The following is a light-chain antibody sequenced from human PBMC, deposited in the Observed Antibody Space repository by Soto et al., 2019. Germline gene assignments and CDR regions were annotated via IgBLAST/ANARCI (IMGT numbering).Light chain of an antibody. CDR3: SSYTSSTSVV. Sequence: QSALTQPASVSGSPGQSITISCTGSTSDIGGYDYVSWYQQHPGKAPKLLIHNVSNRPSGVSTRFSGSKYGKAASLTISGLRTEDEAHYYCSSYTSSTSVVCGGGTKVTVL. CDR1: TSDIGGYDY. J-gene: IGLJ2*01. V-gene: IGLV2-14*03. CDR2: NVS.